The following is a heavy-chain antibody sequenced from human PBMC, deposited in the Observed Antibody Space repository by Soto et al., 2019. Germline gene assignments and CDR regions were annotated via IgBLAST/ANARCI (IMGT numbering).Heavy chain of an antibody. D-gene: IGHD6-25*01. CDR1: GFIFSSYN. CDR2: ISFDGANT. V-gene: IGHV3-30-3*01. Sequence: VQLVESGGGLVKPGGSLRLSCAASGFIFSSYNMHWVRQAPGEGLEWVAVISFDGANTFYADSVKGRFTISRDISRDTLYLQMSRLRVEDTAVYYCARDGYNRGGFDYWGQGTLVSVSS. CDR3: ARDGYNRGGFDY. J-gene: IGHJ4*02.